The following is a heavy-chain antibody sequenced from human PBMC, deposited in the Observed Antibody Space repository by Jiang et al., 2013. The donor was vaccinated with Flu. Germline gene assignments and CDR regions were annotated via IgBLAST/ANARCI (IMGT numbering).Heavy chain of an antibody. CDR1: GGSISSSGYY. CDR2: IYYSGST. J-gene: IGHJ2*01. D-gene: IGHD2-21*02. V-gene: IGHV4-39*01. Sequence: GLVKPSETLSLTCTVSGGSISSSGYYWGWIRQPPGKGLEWIGSIYYSGSTYYNPSLKSRVTISVDTSKNQFSLKLSSVTAADTAVYYCARPVVTANWYFDLWGRGTLVTVSS. CDR3: ARPVVTANWYFDL.